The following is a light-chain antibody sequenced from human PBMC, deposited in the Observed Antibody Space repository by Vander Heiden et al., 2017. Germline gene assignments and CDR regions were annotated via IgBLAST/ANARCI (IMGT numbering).Light chain of an antibody. Sequence: EIVLPQSPATLSLSPGERPPPPSRASKSVSSYLAWYQQKPGQAPRLLIYDASNRATGIPARFSGSGSGTDFTLTISSLEAEDFGVYYCQQRSNWPFTFGQGTRLEIK. J-gene: IGKJ5*01. CDR3: QQRSNWPFT. V-gene: IGKV3-11*01. CDR1: KSVSSY. CDR2: DAS.